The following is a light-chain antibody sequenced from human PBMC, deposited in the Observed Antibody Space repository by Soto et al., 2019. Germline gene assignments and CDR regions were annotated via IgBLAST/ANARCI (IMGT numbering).Light chain of an antibody. CDR2: AAS. Sequence: DIQMTQSPSSLSASVGDRVTITCRASQSISTYLNWYQQKPGKAPNLLIFAASTLQSGVPSRFSGSGSGTEFTLTISSLQPEDFATYYCQQLNSYPRTLGQGTKVDIK. J-gene: IGKJ1*01. V-gene: IGKV1-9*01. CDR1: QSISTY. CDR3: QQLNSYPRT.